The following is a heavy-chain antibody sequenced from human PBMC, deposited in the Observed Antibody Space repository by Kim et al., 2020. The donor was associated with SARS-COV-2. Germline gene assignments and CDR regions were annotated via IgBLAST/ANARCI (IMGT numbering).Heavy chain of an antibody. D-gene: IGHD1-20*01. Sequence: GGSLRLSCAASGFTVSSNYMNWVRQAPGKGLEWVSAIYSGSSTYYADSVKGRFTISRENSNNTPHLLMNSRRADDTTVYYCARGRYSFWGKGTRDT. J-gene: IGHJ1*01. V-gene: IGHV3-66*01. CDR3: ARGRYSF. CDR1: GFTVSSNY. CDR2: IYSGSST.